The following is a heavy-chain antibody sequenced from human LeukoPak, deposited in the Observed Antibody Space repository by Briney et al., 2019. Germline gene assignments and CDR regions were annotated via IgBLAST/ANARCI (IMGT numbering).Heavy chain of an antibody. Sequence: NPSETLSLTCTVSGGSISSYYWSWIRQPPGKGLEWIGYIYYSGSTNYNPSLKSRVTISVDTSKNQFSLKLSSVTAADTAVYYCARRLAYRYGSGSSNWFDPWGQGTLVTVSS. J-gene: IGHJ5*02. CDR3: ARRLAYRYGSGSSNWFDP. CDR1: GGSISSYY. CDR2: IYYSGST. D-gene: IGHD3-10*01. V-gene: IGHV4-59*08.